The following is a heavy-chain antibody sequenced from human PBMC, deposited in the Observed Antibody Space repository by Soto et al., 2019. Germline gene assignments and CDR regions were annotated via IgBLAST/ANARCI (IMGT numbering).Heavy chain of an antibody. CDR2: FDPEDGET. D-gene: IGHD4-17*01. Sequence: QVRLVQSGAEVKKPGASVKVSCKVSGYTLTELSMHWVRQAPGKGLEWMGGFDPEDGETIYAQKFQGRVTMTEDTSTDTAYMELSSLRSEDTAVYYCSTGIIDYPSFQHWGQGTLVTVSS. V-gene: IGHV1-24*01. J-gene: IGHJ1*01. CDR3: STGIIDYPSFQH. CDR1: GYTLTELS.